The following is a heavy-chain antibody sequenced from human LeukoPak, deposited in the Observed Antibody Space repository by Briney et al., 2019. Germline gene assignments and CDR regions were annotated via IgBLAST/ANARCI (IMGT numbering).Heavy chain of an antibody. V-gene: IGHV1-18*01. CDR1: GYTFSSYG. CDR2: ISAYGNT. Sequence: ASVKVSCKTSGYTFSSYGITWVRQAPGQGLEWMGWISAYGNTNYAQKLQGRVTMTTDTSTSTAYMELRSLRSDDTAVYYCARDPIPLFHDILTGYSFDPWGQGTLVTVSS. D-gene: IGHD3-9*01. CDR3: ARDPIPLFHDILTGYSFDP. J-gene: IGHJ5*02.